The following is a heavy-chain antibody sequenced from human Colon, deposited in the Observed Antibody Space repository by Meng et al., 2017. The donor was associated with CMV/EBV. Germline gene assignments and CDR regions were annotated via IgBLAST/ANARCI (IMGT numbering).Heavy chain of an antibody. D-gene: IGHD3-3*01. CDR2: FSYSGGT. J-gene: IGHJ4*02. V-gene: IGHV4-39*07. CDR3: ARDPYDFWSGAPF. Sequence: SETLSLTCTVSGASVTSSGYSKNYYWDWFRQPPGKGLEWLGTFSYSGGTNFKSSLRSRLTISVDTAKNQFSLNMTSVTAADTAVYYCARDPYDFWSGAPFWGQGTLVTVSS. CDR1: GASVTSSGYSKNYY.